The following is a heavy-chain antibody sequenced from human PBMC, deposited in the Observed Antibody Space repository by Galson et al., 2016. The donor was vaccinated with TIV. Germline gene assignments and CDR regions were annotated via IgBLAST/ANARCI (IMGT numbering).Heavy chain of an antibody. J-gene: IGHJ3*02. Sequence: SVKVSCKASGVTFNSNAISWVRQAPGQGLEWMGGIIPMFGTTKFAQKFQGRVTITTDELKTTAYMELSSLRSEDTAVYYCARGDGYNMVGAFNIWGQGTMVTVSS. CDR2: IIPMFGTT. V-gene: IGHV1-69*05. D-gene: IGHD5-24*01. CDR3: ARGDGYNMVGAFNI. CDR1: GVTFNSNA.